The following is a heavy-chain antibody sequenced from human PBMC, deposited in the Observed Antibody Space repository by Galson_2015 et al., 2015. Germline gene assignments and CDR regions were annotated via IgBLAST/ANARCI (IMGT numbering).Heavy chain of an antibody. CDR2: IWYDGSNK. Sequence: SLRLSCAASGFTFSSYGMHWVRQAPGKGLEWVAVIWYDGSNKYYADSVKGRFTISRDNSKNTLYLQMNSLRAEDTAVYYCARDRVSYYVDAFDIWGQGTMVTVSS. J-gene: IGHJ3*02. D-gene: IGHD3-10*02. V-gene: IGHV3-33*01. CDR3: ARDRVSYYVDAFDI. CDR1: GFTFSSYG.